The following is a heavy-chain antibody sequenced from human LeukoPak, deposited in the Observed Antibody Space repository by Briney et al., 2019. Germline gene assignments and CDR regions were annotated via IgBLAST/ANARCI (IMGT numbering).Heavy chain of an antibody. CDR2: IWYDGSNK. CDR1: GFTFSSYG. D-gene: IGHD3-9*01. Sequence: GGSLRLSCAASGFTFSSYGMHWVRQAPGKGLEWLAVIWYDGSNKYYADSVKGRFTISRDNSKNTLYLQMNSLRAEDTAVYYCARDHNDILPYWGQGTLVTVSS. V-gene: IGHV3-33*01. CDR3: ARDHNDILPY. J-gene: IGHJ4*02.